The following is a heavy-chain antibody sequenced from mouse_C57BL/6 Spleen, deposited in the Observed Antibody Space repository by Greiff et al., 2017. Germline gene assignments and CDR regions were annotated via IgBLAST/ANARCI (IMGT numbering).Heavy chain of an antibody. CDR3: AGAYDAWFAY. V-gene: IGHV3-6*01. Sequence: DVKLVESGPGLVKPSQSLSLTCSVTGYSITSGYYWNWIRQFPGNKLEWMGYISYDGSNNYNPSLKNRISITRDTSKNQFFLKLNSVTTEDTATYYCAGAYDAWFAYWSEGTLVTVSA. J-gene: IGHJ3*01. CDR1: GYSITSGYY. D-gene: IGHD2-12*01. CDR2: ISYDGSN.